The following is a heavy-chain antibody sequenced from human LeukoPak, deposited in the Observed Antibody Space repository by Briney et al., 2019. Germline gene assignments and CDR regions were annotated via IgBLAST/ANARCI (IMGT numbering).Heavy chain of an antibody. V-gene: IGHV4-39*01. CDR2: IYYSGST. CDR1: GGSISSSSYY. CDR3: ARGNVYGDYDWYFDL. D-gene: IGHD4-17*01. J-gene: IGHJ2*01. Sequence: SETLSLTCTVSGGSISSSSYYWGWIRQPPGKGLEWVGSIYYSGSTYYNPSLKSRVTISVDTSKNQFSLKLSSVTAADTAVYYCARGNVYGDYDWYFDLWGRGTLVTVSS.